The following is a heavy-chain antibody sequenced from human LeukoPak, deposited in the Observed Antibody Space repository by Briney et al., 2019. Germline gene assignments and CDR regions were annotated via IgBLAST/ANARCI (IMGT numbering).Heavy chain of an antibody. CDR3: AREAARYYYDSSGYLY. V-gene: IGHV4-59*12. D-gene: IGHD3-22*01. CDR2: IYYSGST. CDR1: GGSIGSYY. Sequence: RPSETLSLTCTVSGGSIGSYYWSWIRQPPGKGLEWIGYIYYSGSTYYNPSLKSRVTISVDTSKNQFSLKLSSVTAADTAVYYCAREAARYYYDSSGYLYWGQGTLVTVSS. J-gene: IGHJ4*02.